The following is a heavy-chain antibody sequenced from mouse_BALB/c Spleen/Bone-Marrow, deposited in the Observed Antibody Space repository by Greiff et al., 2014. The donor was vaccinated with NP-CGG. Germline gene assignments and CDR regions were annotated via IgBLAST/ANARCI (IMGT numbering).Heavy chain of an antibody. Sequence: EVQRVESGGDLVKPGGSLKLSCAASGFTFSTYGMSWVRQTPDKRLEWVATISSGGGYTYYPDSVKGRFTISRDNAKNTLYLQMSSLKFEDTAMYYCTRQGNWDHYAMDHWGQGTSVTVSS. V-gene: IGHV5-6*01. CDR3: TRQGNWDHYAMDH. CDR1: GFTFSTYG. D-gene: IGHD4-1*01. J-gene: IGHJ4*01. CDR2: ISSGGGYT.